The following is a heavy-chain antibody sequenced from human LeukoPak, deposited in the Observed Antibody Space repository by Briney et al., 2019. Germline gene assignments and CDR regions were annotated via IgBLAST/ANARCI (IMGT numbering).Heavy chain of an antibody. CDR1: GFIFSGYW. Sequence: GGSLRLSCAASGFIFSGYWMSWARQAPGKGLEWVANIKQDGSEKYYVDSVKGRFTISRDNAKNSLYLQMNSLRAEDTAVYYCAKDLTDGDYYDSSGYWHWGQGTLVTVSS. V-gene: IGHV3-7*01. J-gene: IGHJ4*02. CDR2: IKQDGSEK. D-gene: IGHD3-22*01. CDR3: AKDLTDGDYYDSSGYWH.